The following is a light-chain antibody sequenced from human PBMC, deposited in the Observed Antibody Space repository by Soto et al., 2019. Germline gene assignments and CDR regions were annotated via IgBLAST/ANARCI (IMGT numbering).Light chain of an antibody. J-gene: IGKJ1*01. CDR1: QSIRRS. CDR3: QQSFNSPRT. CDR2: AAS. Sequence: DIQMTQSPSSLSASVGDRVTITCRASQSIRRSLNWYQPKPGKAPKLLIYAASSLQSGVPSRFSGTGSGTDVTLTISSLQPEDFAIYYCQQSFNSPRTFGQGTKV. V-gene: IGKV1-39*01.